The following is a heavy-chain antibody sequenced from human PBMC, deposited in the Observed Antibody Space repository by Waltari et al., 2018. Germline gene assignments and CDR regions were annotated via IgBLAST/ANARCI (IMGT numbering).Heavy chain of an antibody. CDR3: ARDYDRSGYMDV. Sequence: QVQLVESGGGVVQPGRSLRLSCAASGFTFSSYAMHWVRQAPGKGLEWVAVISYDGSNKYYADSVKGRFTISRDNSKNTLYLQMNSLRAEDTAVYYCARDYDRSGYMDVWGKGTTVTVSS. V-gene: IGHV3-30*01. CDR1: GFTFSSYA. CDR2: ISYDGSNK. D-gene: IGHD3-22*01. J-gene: IGHJ6*03.